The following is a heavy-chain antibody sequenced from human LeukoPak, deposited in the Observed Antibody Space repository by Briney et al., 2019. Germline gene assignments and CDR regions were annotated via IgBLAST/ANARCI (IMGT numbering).Heavy chain of an antibody. Sequence: PSETLSLTCTVSGGSISSHYWSWIRQPPGKGLEWIGEINHSGSTNYNPSLKSRVTISVDTSKNQFSLKLSSVTAADTAVYYCARTSSSYAGDYWGQGTLVAVSS. V-gene: IGHV4-34*01. CDR1: GGSISSHY. D-gene: IGHD6-13*01. J-gene: IGHJ4*02. CDR2: INHSGST. CDR3: ARTSSSYAGDY.